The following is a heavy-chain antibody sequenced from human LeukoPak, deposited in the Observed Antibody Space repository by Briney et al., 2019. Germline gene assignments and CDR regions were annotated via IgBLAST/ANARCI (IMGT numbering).Heavy chain of an antibody. J-gene: IGHJ3*02. V-gene: IGHV3-30*03. CDR2: ILYDGRNK. CDR3: AGHSGSYYAFDI. Sequence: GGSLRLSCAASGFTFSNFAIHWVRQAPGKGLEWVAVILYDGRNKYYGDSVEGRFTISRDNSKNTVYLEMNSLRSEDTAVYYCAGHSGSYYAFDIWGQGTMVTVSS. D-gene: IGHD1-26*01. CDR1: GFTFSNFA.